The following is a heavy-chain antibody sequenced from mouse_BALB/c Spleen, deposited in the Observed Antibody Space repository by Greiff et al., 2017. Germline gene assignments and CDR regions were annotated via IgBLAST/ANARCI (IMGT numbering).Heavy chain of an antibody. V-gene: IGHV1-61*01. CDR3: ARGGYDRYDSFAY. D-gene: IGHD2-14*01. Sequence: QVQLKQPGAELVRPGASVKLTCTASGYTFTSDWTYWLKQKPGQGLLWIGMMVRSDSGTHYNQMFKDKATFTVDKSSSTAYMQLSSLTTEDSAVYYGARGGYDRYDSFAYWGQGTTVTVSA. J-gene: IGHJ3*01. CDR2: MVRSDSGT. CDR1: GYTFTSDW.